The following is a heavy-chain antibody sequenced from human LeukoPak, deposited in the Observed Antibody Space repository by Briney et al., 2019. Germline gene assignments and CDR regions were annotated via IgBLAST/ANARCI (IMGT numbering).Heavy chain of an antibody. V-gene: IGHV3-30*18. CDR3: AKDPLAYCGGDCYADY. D-gene: IGHD2-21*02. CDR2: ISYDGSNK. Sequence: GGSLRLSCAASGFTFSSYGMHWVRQAPGKGLEWVAVISYDGSNKYYADSVKGRFTISRDNSKNTLYLQMNSLSAEDTAVYYCAKDPLAYCGGDCYADYWGQGTLVTVSS. CDR1: GFTFSSYG. J-gene: IGHJ4*02.